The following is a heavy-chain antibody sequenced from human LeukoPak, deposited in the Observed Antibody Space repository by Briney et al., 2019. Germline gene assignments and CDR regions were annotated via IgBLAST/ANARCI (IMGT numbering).Heavy chain of an antibody. V-gene: IGHV3-33*01. CDR2: IWYDGTNK. D-gene: IGHD3-9*01. CDR3: ARGPHPIILTGPADF. CDR1: GFTFSNYG. Sequence: PGRSLRLSCAASGFTFSNYGMHWVRQAPGKGLEWVAAIWYDGTNKYYADSVKGRFTISRDNSKNTLYLQMNSLRAEDTAVYYCARGPHPIILTGPADFWGQGALVTVSS. J-gene: IGHJ4*02.